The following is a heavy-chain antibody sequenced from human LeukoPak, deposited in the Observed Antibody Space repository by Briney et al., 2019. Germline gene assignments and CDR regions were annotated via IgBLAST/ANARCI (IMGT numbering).Heavy chain of an antibody. Sequence: PSETLSLTCTASGGSISSYYWSWIRQPPGKGLEWIGYIYYSGSTNYNPSLKSRVTISVDTSKNQFSLKLSSVTAADTAVYYCARNRQWRTFDYWGQGTLVTVSS. CDR2: IYYSGST. J-gene: IGHJ4*02. V-gene: IGHV4-59*01. CDR1: GGSISSYY. D-gene: IGHD6-19*01. CDR3: ARNRQWRTFDY.